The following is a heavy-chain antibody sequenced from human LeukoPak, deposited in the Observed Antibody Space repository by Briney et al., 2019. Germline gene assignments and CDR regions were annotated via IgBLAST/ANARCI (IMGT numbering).Heavy chain of an antibody. CDR3: ARVDLTGGSAPPGHI. D-gene: IGHD3-16*01. CDR2: IIPIFGTA. Sequence: GASVKVSCKASGGTFSSYAISWVRQAPGQGLEWMGGIIPIFGTANYAQKFQGRVTITADESTSTAYMELSSLRSEDTAVYYCARVDLTGGSAPPGHIWGQGTLVTVSS. J-gene: IGHJ4*02. V-gene: IGHV1-69*13. CDR1: GGTFSSYA.